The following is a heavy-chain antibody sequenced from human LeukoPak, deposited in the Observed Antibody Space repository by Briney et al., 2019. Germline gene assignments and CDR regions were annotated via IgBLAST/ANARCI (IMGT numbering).Heavy chain of an antibody. D-gene: IGHD3-16*01. V-gene: IGHV1-18*01. CDR2: ISAYNGNI. CDR3: ARWGVTGYYYYYYMDV. J-gene: IGHJ6*03. Sequence: GASVKVSCKASGYTFTSYGISWVRQAPGQGLEWMGWISAYNGNINYAQKLQGRVTMTTDTSTSTAYMELRSLRSDDTAVYYCARWGVTGYYYYYYMDVWGKGTTVTVSS. CDR1: GYTFTSYG.